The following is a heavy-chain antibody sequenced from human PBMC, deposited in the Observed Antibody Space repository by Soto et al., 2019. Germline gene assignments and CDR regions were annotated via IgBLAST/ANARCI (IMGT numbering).Heavy chain of an antibody. Sequence: QVQLVQSGAEVKKPGASVSISCKASGYTFTTYFMHWVRQAPGQGLEWIGIINPSGGRTTYAQKFQGRVTMTRDTSTSTVYMEVRSLRSEDTAISYFTRDGCLTATGAGGGNWFDPWGQGTPVTVSA. CDR3: TRDGCLTATGAGGGNWFDP. CDR2: INPSGGRT. J-gene: IGHJ5*02. CDR1: GYTFTTYF. D-gene: IGHD1-26*01. V-gene: IGHV1-46*01.